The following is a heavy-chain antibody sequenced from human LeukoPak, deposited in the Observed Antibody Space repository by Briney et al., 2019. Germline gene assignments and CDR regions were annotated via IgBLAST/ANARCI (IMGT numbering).Heavy chain of an antibody. CDR3: AKGVAATVTYAFDA. CDR1: GFTFSSYG. V-gene: IGHV3-30*02. Sequence: PGGSLRLSCTASGFTFSSYGIHWVRQAPGTGLEWVAFIRYDGTNKYYTDSEKGRFTISRDNSKNTLYLQMNSLRPEDTATYYCAKGVAATVTYAFDAWGQGTMVTVSS. CDR2: IRYDGTNK. J-gene: IGHJ3*01. D-gene: IGHD1-26*01.